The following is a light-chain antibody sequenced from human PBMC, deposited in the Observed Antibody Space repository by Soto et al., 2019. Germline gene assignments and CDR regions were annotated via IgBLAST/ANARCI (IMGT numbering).Light chain of an antibody. V-gene: IGLV2-8*01. J-gene: IGLJ3*02. CDR1: SSDVGNYKY. CDR3: SSYAGSNLWV. CDR2: EVS. Sequence: QSALTQPASASGSPGQSVTISCTGTSSDVGNYKYVSWYQQHPGKAPKLMIYEVSKRPSGVPDRFSGSKSGNTASLTVSGLQVEDEADYYCSSYAGSNLWVFGGGTKLTVL.